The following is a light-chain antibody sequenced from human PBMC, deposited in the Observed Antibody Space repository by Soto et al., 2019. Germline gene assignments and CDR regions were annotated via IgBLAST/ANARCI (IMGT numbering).Light chain of an antibody. CDR2: GAS. Sequence: TQSPATLSVARGEIATLSWRASQSVSSNLAWYQQKPGQAPRLLIYGASTRATGIPARFSGSGSGTEFTLTISSLQSEDFAVYYCQQYNNWPPITFGQGTRLEIK. CDR3: QQYNNWPPIT. V-gene: IGKV3-15*01. J-gene: IGKJ5*01. CDR1: QSVSSN.